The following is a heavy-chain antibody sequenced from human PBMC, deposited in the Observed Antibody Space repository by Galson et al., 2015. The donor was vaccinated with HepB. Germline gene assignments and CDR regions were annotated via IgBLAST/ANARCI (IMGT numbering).Heavy chain of an antibody. CDR3: AKDMSPYCRNGLRYSKTSPSDY. CDR2: ISWNSDNI. CDR1: GFRFDDYA. J-gene: IGHJ4*02. V-gene: IGHV3-9*01. D-gene: IGHD2-8*01. Sequence: SLRLSCAASGFRFDDYAMHWVRQAPGKGLEWVSGISWNSDNIGYADSVKGRFTISRDNAKNSLYLQMNSLRAEDTALYYCAKDMSPYCRNGLRYSKTSPSDYWGLGTLVTVSS.